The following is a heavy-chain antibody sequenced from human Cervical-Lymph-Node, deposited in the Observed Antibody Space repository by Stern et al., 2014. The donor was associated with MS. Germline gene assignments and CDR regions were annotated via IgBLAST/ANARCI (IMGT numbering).Heavy chain of an antibody. CDR1: GFTFSDYY. Sequence: QVQLVESGGGLVKPGGSLRLSCAASGFTFSDYYMILIRLAPGTGLEWVSYNSDSGSTIYYADSGKGRFTISRNNAENSLYLQMNSRRAEDAAVYYCAKPRGWGMDVWGPGTTVTVSS. CDR3: AKPRGWGMDV. CDR2: NSDSGSTI. V-gene: IGHV3-11*01. J-gene: IGHJ6*02. D-gene: IGHD6-19*01.